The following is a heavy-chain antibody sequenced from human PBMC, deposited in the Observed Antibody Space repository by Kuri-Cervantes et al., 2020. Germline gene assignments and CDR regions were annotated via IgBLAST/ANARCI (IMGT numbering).Heavy chain of an antibody. D-gene: IGHD3-10*01. Sequence: GESLKISCAASGFTFDDYAMHWVRQAPGKGLEWVSYISSSGSYIYYADSVKGQLTISRDNGKNSLYLQMNSLRVEDTAVYYCARLTYYSGSGSYYNDPYGMDVWGQGTTVTVSS. CDR2: ISSSGSYI. J-gene: IGHJ6*02. V-gene: IGHV3-21*05. CDR3: ARLTYYSGSGSYYNDPYGMDV. CDR1: GFTFDDYA.